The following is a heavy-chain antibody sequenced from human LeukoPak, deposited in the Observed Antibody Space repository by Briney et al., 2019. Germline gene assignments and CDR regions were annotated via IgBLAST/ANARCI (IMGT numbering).Heavy chain of an antibody. D-gene: IGHD3-22*01. V-gene: IGHV3-30*18. CDR2: ISYDGSNK. CDR1: GFTFSSYG. J-gene: IGHJ1*01. CDR3: AKDPRSGYYSSEFQH. Sequence: GGSLRLSCAASGFTFSSYGMHWVRQAPGKGPEWVAVISYDGSNKYYADSVKGRFTISRDNSKNTLYLQMNSLRAEDTAVYYCAKDPRSGYYSSEFQHWGQGTLVTVSS.